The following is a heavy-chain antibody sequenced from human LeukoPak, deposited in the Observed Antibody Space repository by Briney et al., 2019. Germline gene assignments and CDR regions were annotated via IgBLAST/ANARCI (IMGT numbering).Heavy chain of an antibody. CDR1: GYTLTELS. CDR3: ATDPFTMVRGVIPDY. CDR2: FDPEDGET. D-gene: IGHD3-10*01. V-gene: IGHV1-24*01. Sequence: ASVKVSCKVSGYTLTELSMHWVRQAPGKGLEWMGGFDPEDGETIYAQKFQGRVTMTEDTSTDTAYMELGSLRSEDTAVYYCATDPFTMVRGVIPDYWGQGTLVTVSS. J-gene: IGHJ4*02.